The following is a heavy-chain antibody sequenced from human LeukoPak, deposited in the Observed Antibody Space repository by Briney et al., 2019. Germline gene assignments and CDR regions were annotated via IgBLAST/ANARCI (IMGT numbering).Heavy chain of an antibody. CDR1: GDGVSSNSAA. V-gene: IGHV6-1*01. D-gene: IGHD1-7*01. CDR2: TYYRSKWYH. Sequence: PSQTLSLTCAISGDGVSSNSAAWSWIRQSPSRGLEWLGRTYYRSKWYHDYAVSVKSRITINPDTSKNQFSLQLNSVTPEDTAVYYCARSHWNYDNYFDPWGQGSLVTVSS. J-gene: IGHJ5*02. CDR3: ARSHWNYDNYFDP.